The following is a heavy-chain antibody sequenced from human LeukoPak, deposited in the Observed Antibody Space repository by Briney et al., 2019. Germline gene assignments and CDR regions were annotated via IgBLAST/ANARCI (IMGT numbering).Heavy chain of an antibody. CDR3: AKGEKYYYGSGFDY. V-gene: IGHV3-23*01. CDR1: GFTFSSYA. J-gene: IGHJ4*02. D-gene: IGHD3-10*01. Sequence: GGSLRLSCAASGFTFSSYAMSWVRQAPGKGLEWVSAISGSGGSTYYADSVKGRFTISRDDSKNTRYLQMNSLRAEDTAVYYCAKGEKYYYGSGFDYWGQGTLVTVSS. CDR2: ISGSGGST.